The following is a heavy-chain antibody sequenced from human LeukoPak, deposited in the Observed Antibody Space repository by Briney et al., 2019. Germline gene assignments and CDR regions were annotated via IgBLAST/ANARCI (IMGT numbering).Heavy chain of an antibody. V-gene: IGHV3-7*01. D-gene: IGHD5-24*01. CDR3: AVDRRFKIFDY. CDR2: IKPDGSED. Sequence: GSLRLSCATSGLAFSNFWMYWVRQALGKGLEWVASIKPDGSEDFYADSVKGRFNISRDNAKNSLFLQMTNLKAEDTAVYYCAVDRRFKIFDYWGQGTLVTVSS. CDR1: GLAFSNFW. J-gene: IGHJ4*02.